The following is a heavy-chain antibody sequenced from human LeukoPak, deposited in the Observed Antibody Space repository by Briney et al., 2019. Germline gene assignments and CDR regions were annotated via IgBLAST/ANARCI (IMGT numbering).Heavy chain of an antibody. D-gene: IGHD6-19*01. CDR3: ARTCGWHFTIDY. J-gene: IGHJ4*02. Sequence: GASVNVSCQPSGYSFPSYEINWLGQATGQGREWMGWMNPNSGNTGYAQKFQGRVTMTRNTSSRTAYMELSSLRSEDTAVYYCARTCGWHFTIDYWGQGTLVTVSS. CDR1: GYSFPSYE. CDR2: MNPNSGNT. V-gene: IGHV1-8*01.